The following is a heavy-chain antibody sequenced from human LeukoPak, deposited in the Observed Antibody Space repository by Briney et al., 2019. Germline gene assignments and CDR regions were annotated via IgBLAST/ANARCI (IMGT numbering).Heavy chain of an antibody. CDR2: FDPEDGET. V-gene: IGHV1-24*01. J-gene: IGHJ3*02. D-gene: IGHD5-12*01. Sequence: ASVKVSCKVSGYTLTELSMHWVRQAPGKGLEWMGGFDPEDGETIYAQKFQGRVTMTEDTSTDTAYMELSSLRSEDTAVYYCATEGRVGSGYEYERDAFDIWGQGTMVTVSS. CDR3: ATEGRVGSGYEYERDAFDI. CDR1: GYTLTELS.